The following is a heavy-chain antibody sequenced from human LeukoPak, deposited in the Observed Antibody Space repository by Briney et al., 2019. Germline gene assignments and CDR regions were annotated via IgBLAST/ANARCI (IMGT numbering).Heavy chain of an antibody. Sequence: GGSLRLSCAASGFTFSSYSVNWVRQAPGKGLEWVSFISSSSSYIYYADSVKGRFTISRDNSKNTLYLQMNSLRAEDTAVYYCAKDKEVGATNFGLDYWGQGTLVTVSS. D-gene: IGHD1-26*01. CDR3: AKDKEVGATNFGLDY. J-gene: IGHJ4*02. V-gene: IGHV3-21*01. CDR1: GFTFSSYS. CDR2: ISSSSSYI.